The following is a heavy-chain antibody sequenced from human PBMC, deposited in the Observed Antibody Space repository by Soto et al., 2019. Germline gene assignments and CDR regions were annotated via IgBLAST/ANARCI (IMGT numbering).Heavy chain of an antibody. D-gene: IGHD2-15*01. V-gene: IGHV4-34*01. CDR2: INHSGST. CDR1: GGSFSGYY. J-gene: IGHJ6*02. CDR3: VREGGVVVGYYYYGMDV. Sequence: PSETLSLPCAVYGGSFSGYYWSWIRQPPGKGLEWIGEINHSGSTNYYPSLKSRVTISVDTSKNQFSLKLRSVTAADTAVYYCVREGGVVVGYYYYGMDVWGQGTMVNVSS.